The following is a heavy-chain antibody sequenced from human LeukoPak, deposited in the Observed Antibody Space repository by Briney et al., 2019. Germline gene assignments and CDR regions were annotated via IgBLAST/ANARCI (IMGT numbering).Heavy chain of an antibody. J-gene: IGHJ4*02. D-gene: IGHD3-22*01. CDR2: IYYNGST. CDR1: GGSISSYY. Sequence: SETLSLTCTVSGGSISSYYWSWIRQPPGKGLEWIGYIYYNGSTNYTPSLKSRVTISLDTSKNQFSLKLRSVTAADTAMYYCARAVVLYYDGSGYSTRIDYWGQGTLVTVSS. V-gene: IGHV4-59*01. CDR3: ARAVVLYYDGSGYSTRIDY.